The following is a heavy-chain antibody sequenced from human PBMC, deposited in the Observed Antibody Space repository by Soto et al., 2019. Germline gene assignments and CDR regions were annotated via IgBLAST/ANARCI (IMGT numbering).Heavy chain of an antibody. CDR1: GFTFTSYA. Sequence: PGGSLRLSCAASGFTFTSYAMHWVRQAPGKGLEWVAVISYDGSNKYYADSVKGRFTISRDNSKNTLYLQMNSLRAEDTAVYYCARDGRITMIVVVIPHWFDLWGQGILVTVS. D-gene: IGHD3-22*01. J-gene: IGHJ5*02. CDR2: ISYDGSNK. V-gene: IGHV3-30-3*01. CDR3: ARDGRITMIVVVIPHWFDL.